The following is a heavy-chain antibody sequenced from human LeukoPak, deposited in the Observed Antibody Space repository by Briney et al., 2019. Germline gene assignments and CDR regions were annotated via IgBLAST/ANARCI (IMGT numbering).Heavy chain of an antibody. J-gene: IGHJ5*02. D-gene: IGHD2-2*01. CDR2: IIPILGIA. V-gene: IGHV1-69*04. CDR1: GGTFSSYA. Sequence: SVKVSCKASGGTFSSYAISWVRQAPGQGLEWMGRIIPILGIANYAQKFQGRVTITADKSTSTAYMELSSLRSEDTAVYYCSTDYGVPAAMKIWFDPWGQGTLVTVSS. CDR3: STDYGVPAAMKIWFDP.